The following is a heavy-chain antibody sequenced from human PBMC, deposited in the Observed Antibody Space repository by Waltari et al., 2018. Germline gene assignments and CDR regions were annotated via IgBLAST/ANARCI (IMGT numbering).Heavy chain of an antibody. CDR2: IIPLFGTS. CDR3: ARGFSYDATGYYYYY. CDR1: GGTFSRYA. Sequence: QVQLVQSGAEVKKPGSSVKVSCKASGGTFSRYAISWVRQAPGQGLEWMGGIIPLFGTSNYAQKFQGRVTITADESTSTVYMELRGLRSEDTAIYYCARGFSYDATGYYYYYWGQEPWSPSPQ. J-gene: IGHJ4*01. D-gene: IGHD3-22*01. V-gene: IGHV1-69*01.